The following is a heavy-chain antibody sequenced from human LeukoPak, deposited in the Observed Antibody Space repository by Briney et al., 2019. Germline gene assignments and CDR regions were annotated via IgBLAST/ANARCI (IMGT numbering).Heavy chain of an antibody. CDR2: ISRSDST. Sequence: PGGSLRLSCAASGLTFSNYAMNWGRQAPGKGLEWVSAISRSDSTYYADSVKGRFTISRDHSKNTLYLQMNSLRAEDTAVYYCAKHSAGSGSYFYNWFDPWGQGTLVTVSS. J-gene: IGHJ5*02. V-gene: IGHV3-23*01. CDR3: AKHSAGSGSYFYNWFDP. CDR1: GLTFSNYA. D-gene: IGHD3-10*01.